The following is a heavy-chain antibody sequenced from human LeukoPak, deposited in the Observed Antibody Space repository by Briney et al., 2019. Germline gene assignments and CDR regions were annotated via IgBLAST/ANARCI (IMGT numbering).Heavy chain of an antibody. CDR1: GFTFSSYS. D-gene: IGHD6-13*01. Sequence: GGSLRLSCAASGFTFSSYSMNWVRQAPGKGLEWVSYISSSSSTTYYADSVKGRFPISRDNSKNTLYLQMNSLRAEDTAVYYCAKVRWQQLVDFDYWGQGTLVTVSS. CDR3: AKVRWQQLVDFDY. CDR2: ISSSSSTT. J-gene: IGHJ4*02. V-gene: IGHV3-48*01.